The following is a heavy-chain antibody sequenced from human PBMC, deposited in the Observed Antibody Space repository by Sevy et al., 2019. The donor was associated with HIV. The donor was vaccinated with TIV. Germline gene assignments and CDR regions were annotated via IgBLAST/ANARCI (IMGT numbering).Heavy chain of an antibody. CDR2: ISYDRSNK. CDR3: ARGEWELLECAFDI. V-gene: IGHV3-30-3*01. J-gene: IGHJ3*02. CDR1: GFTFSSYA. D-gene: IGHD1-26*01. Sequence: GGSRRLSCAASGFTFSSYAMHWVRQAPGKGLEWVAVISYDRSNKYYADSVKGRFTISRDNSKNTLYLQMNSLRAEDTAVYYCARGEWELLECAFDIWGQGTMVTVSS.